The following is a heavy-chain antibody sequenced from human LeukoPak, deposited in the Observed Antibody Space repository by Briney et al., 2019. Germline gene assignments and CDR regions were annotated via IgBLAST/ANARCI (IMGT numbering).Heavy chain of an antibody. CDR1: GYTFTSYY. CDR2: INPSGGST. CDR3: ARDNVVGATHFDY. J-gene: IGHJ4*02. Sequence: ASVKVSCKTPGYTFTSYYMHWVRQAPGQGLEWMGIINPSGGSTSYAQKFQGRVTMTRDTSTSTVYMELSSLRSEDTAVYYCARDNVVGATHFDYWGQGTLVTVSS. D-gene: IGHD1-26*01. V-gene: IGHV1-46*01.